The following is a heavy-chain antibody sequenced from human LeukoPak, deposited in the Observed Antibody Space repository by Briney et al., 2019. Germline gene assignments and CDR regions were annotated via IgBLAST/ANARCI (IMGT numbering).Heavy chain of an antibody. CDR3: ARASYQLLYRGVWFDL. D-gene: IGHD2-2*02. Sequence: GASVKVSCTASGYTFTSYDINWGRQATGQGLEWMGCMNPNSGNTGYAQKFQGRVTMTSNTSISTAYMELSSLRSEDTAVYYCARASYQLLYRGVWFDLWGQGTLVTVPS. V-gene: IGHV1-8*01. J-gene: IGHJ5*02. CDR2: MNPNSGNT. CDR1: GYTFTSYD.